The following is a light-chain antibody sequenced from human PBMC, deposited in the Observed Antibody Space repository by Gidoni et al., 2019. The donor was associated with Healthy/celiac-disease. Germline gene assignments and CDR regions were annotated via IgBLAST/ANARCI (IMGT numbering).Light chain of an antibody. CDR3: QKYNSAPRT. Sequence: IQMTQSPSSLSASVGDRVTITGRASQGISNYLAWYQQKPGKVPKLLIYAASTSQSGVPSRFSGSGSGTDFTLTISSLQPEDVATYYCQKYNSAPRTFXQXTKVEIK. CDR1: QGISNY. V-gene: IGKV1-27*01. J-gene: IGKJ1*01. CDR2: AAS.